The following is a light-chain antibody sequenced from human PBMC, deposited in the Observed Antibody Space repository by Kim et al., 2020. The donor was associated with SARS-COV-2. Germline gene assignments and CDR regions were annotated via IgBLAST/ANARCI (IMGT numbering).Light chain of an antibody. V-gene: IGKV3-15*01. CDR1: QSVRNN. Sequence: SPGERATHACRASQSVRNNLAWYQQRPGQAPRLLSHSASTRATGIPVRFTGSGSGTEFTLTISNLQSEDFAIYYCQQYNEWPPWTFGQGTKVDIK. CDR2: SAS. CDR3: QQYNEWPPWT. J-gene: IGKJ1*01.